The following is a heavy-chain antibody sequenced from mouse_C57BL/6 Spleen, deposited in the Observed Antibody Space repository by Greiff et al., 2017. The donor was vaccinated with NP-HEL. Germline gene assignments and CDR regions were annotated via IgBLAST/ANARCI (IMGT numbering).Heavy chain of an antibody. J-gene: IGHJ4*01. Sequence: QVQLKESGPGLVQPSQSLSITCTVSGFSLTSYGVHWVRQSPGKGLEWLGVIWRGGSTDYNAAFMSRLSITKDNSKSQVFFKMNSLQADDTAIYYCAKKSPYGNHYAMDYWGQGTSVTVSS. CDR2: IWRGGST. D-gene: IGHD2-1*01. CDR3: AKKSPYGNHYAMDY. CDR1: GFSLTSYG. V-gene: IGHV2-5*01.